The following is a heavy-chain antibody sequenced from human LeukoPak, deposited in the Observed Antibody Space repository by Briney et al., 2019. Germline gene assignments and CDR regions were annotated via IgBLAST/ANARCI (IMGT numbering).Heavy chain of an antibody. J-gene: IGHJ4*02. V-gene: IGHV3-48*02. Sequence: GGSLTLSCAASGLNLSSYSVNWVRQAPGKGRGWVSYISRSSRTIYYADSVKGRFTISRDNAKNPLYLQMNSLRDEDTAVYYCGRDCVNYSWGQGTLVTVSS. CDR3: GRDCVNYS. CDR2: ISRSSRTI. CDR1: GLNLSSYS. D-gene: IGHD3-10*01.